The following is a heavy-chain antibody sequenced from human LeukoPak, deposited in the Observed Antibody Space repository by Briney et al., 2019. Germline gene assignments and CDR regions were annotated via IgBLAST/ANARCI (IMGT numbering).Heavy chain of an antibody. V-gene: IGHV3-23*01. CDR1: GFTFSSYA. Sequence: GGSLRLSCAASGFTFSSYAMSWVRQAPGKGLEWVSAISGSGGSTYYADSVKGRFTISRDNSKNTLYLQMNSLRAEDTAVYYCAKDQASLYGDYRDDAFDIWGQGTMVTVSS. J-gene: IGHJ3*02. CDR3: AKDQASLYGDYRDDAFDI. CDR2: ISGSGGST. D-gene: IGHD4-17*01.